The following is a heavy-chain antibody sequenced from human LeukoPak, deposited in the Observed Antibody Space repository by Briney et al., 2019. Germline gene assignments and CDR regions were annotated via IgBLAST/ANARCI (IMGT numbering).Heavy chain of an antibody. V-gene: IGHV3-48*04. Sequence: GGSLRLSCAASRFTFSSYGMHWVRQAPGKGLEWVSYISNSGSTIYYADSVRGRFAISRDNAKNSLYLQMNSLRAEDTAVYYCARSPYSESYYGDAFDIWGQGTMVTVSS. CDR3: ARSPYSESYYGDAFDI. J-gene: IGHJ3*02. D-gene: IGHD1-26*01. CDR1: RFTFSSYG. CDR2: ISNSGSTI.